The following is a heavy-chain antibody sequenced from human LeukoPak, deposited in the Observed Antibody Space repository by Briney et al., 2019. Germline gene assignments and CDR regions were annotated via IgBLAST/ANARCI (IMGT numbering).Heavy chain of an antibody. D-gene: IGHD2-8*01. V-gene: IGHV1-8*01. CDR2: MKPKSGYT. Sequence: GASVKVSCKASGYTFITHDINWVRQATGQGLEWMGYMKPKSGYTRYAQKFQGGVTMTSDTSASTAYMELSGLGSEDSAVYYCTRVPREAMALWGQGTTVTVSS. CDR3: TRVPREAMAL. J-gene: IGHJ3*01. CDR1: GYTFITHD.